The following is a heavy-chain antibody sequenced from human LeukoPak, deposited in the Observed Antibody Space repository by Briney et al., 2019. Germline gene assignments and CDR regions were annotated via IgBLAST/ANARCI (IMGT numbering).Heavy chain of an antibody. V-gene: IGHV4-4*07. D-gene: IGHD5-18*01. CDR3: ARGSGYNYGQYYFDY. CDR1: GGSMNSFH. Sequence: SETLSLTCTVSGGSMNSFHWNCIRQPAGKGLECIGRIYTSGTTNYNPSLESRVTMSIDTPKNQFSLNLSSVTAADTAVYYCARGSGYNYGQYYFDYWGQGTLVIVSS. CDR2: IYTSGTT. J-gene: IGHJ4*02.